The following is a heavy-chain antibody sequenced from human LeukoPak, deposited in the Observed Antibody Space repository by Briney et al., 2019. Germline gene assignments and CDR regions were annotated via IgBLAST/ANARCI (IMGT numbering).Heavy chain of an antibody. CDR3: ASDARITWYAY. Sequence: SETLSLTCTVSGGSISSYYWGWIRQPPGKGLEWIGDTYYSGSTNYNPSLQSRVTISVDTSKNQFSLKLSSVTAADTAVYYCASDARITWYAYWGQGTLVTVSS. J-gene: IGHJ4*02. V-gene: IGHV4-59*01. CDR2: TYYSGST. CDR1: GGSISSYY. D-gene: IGHD6-13*01.